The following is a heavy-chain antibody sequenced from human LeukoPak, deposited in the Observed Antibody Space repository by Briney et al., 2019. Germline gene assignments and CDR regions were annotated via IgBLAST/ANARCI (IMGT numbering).Heavy chain of an antibody. J-gene: IGHJ4*02. CDR3: AKDLGRYRNNYFDY. CDR1: GFTFSSYA. Sequence: PGGSLRLSCAASGFTFSSYAMSWVRQAPEKGLEWVSTICGSGGGTYYADSVKGRFTISRDDSKNTLYLQMNSLRAEDTAVYYCAKDLGRYRNNYFDYWGQGTLVTVSS. V-gene: IGHV3-23*01. D-gene: IGHD1-26*01. CDR2: ICGSGGGT.